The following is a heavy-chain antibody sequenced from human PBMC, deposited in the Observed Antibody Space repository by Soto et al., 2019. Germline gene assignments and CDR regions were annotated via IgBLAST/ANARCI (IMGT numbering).Heavy chain of an antibody. CDR3: AKLAGYCSGNSCHGDYAMDV. CDR2: FYYSEST. J-gene: IGHJ6*02. D-gene: IGHD2-15*01. V-gene: IGHV4-39*01. Sequence: PSETLSLTCSVSGGSISSKSYSWGWIRQPPGKGLEWIGTFYYSESTYYNPSLKSRVTISVDTSKNQFSLKLSSVTAADTAVYYCAKLAGYCSGNSCHGDYAMDVWGQGTTVTVSS. CDR1: GGSISSKSYS.